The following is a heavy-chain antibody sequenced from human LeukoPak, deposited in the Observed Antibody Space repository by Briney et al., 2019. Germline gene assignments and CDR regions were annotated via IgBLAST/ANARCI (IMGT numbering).Heavy chain of an antibody. V-gene: IGHV1-18*01. CDR3: ARDPAWLLLWFGEFEYYFDY. CDR1: GGTFSSYA. Sequence: ASVKVSCKASGGTFSSYAISWVRQAPGQGLEWMGWISAYNGNTNYAQKLQGRVTMTTDTSTSTAYMELRSLRSDDTAVYYCARDPAWLLLWFGEFEYYFDYWGQGTLVTASS. J-gene: IGHJ4*02. CDR2: ISAYNGNT. D-gene: IGHD3-10*01.